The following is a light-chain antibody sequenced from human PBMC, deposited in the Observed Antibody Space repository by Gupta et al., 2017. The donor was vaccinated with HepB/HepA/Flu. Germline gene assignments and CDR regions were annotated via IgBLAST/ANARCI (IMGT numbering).Light chain of an antibody. CDR2: GAS. CDR3: QQYNNWPPDT. CDR1: QSVSSN. V-gene: IGKV3-15*01. J-gene: IGKJ4*01. Sequence: EIVMTQSPAPLSVSPGERATLSCRASQSVSSNLAWYQQKPGQAPRLLIYGASTTATGIPVRFSGSGSGTGFTLTISSLQSEDVAVDYCQQYNNWPPDTFGGGTKVEIK.